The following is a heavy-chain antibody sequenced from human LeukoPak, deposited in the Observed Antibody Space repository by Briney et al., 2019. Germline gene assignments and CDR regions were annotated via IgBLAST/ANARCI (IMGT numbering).Heavy chain of an antibody. CDR2: ISSNGGST. D-gene: IGHD5-24*01. J-gene: IGHJ4*02. CDR3: ARDRRDGYNSYYFDY. Sequence: GGSLRLSCAASGFTFSSYAMHWVRQAPGKGLEYVSAISSNGGSTYYANSVKGRFTISRDNSKNTLYLQMGSLRAEDMAVYYCARDRRDGYNSYYFDYWGQGTLVTVSS. CDR1: GFTFSSYA. V-gene: IGHV3-64*01.